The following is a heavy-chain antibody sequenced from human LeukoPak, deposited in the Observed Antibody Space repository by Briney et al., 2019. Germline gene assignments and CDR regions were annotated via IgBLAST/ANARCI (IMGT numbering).Heavy chain of an antibody. CDR1: GFTFSSHG. Sequence: PGGSLRLSCAASGFTFSSHGMHWVRQAPGKGLEWVAFIRYDGSNKYYADSVKGRFTISRDNSKNTLYLQMNSLRAEDTAVYYCARAALTHCSGGSCYSGRGYGMDVWGQGTTVTVSS. CDR3: ARAALTHCSGGSCYSGRGYGMDV. J-gene: IGHJ6*02. D-gene: IGHD2-15*01. V-gene: IGHV3-30*02. CDR2: IRYDGSNK.